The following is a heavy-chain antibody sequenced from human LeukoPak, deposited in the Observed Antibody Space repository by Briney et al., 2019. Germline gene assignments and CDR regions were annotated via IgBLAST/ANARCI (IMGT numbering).Heavy chain of an antibody. J-gene: IGHJ6*03. CDR1: GGSISSYY. D-gene: IGHD3-10*01. CDR2: ISYPGST. Sequence: SETLSLTCTVPGGSISSYYWSWIRQPPGKGLDWIWYISYPGSTNYNPSLNSRVTISIDTSKNQFSLKLSSVTAADTAVYYCARGVGELLSYYYYYYMDVWGKGTTVTISS. V-gene: IGHV4-59*01. CDR3: ARGVGELLSYYYYYYMDV.